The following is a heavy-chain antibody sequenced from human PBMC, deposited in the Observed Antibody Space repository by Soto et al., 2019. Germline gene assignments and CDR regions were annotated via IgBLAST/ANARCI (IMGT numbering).Heavy chain of an antibody. CDR1: GGTFSTYT. Sequence: QVQLVQSGAEVKKPGSSVKVSGKTSGGTFSTYTLSWVRQAPGQGLEWMGRIIPVLDKADFAQRFQGRLTITADRSTSTANMELSSLSSEDTAIYYCAGGATAGDSAVHYWGQGTLVSVSS. D-gene: IGHD2-21*01. V-gene: IGHV1-69*02. CDR3: AGGATAGDSAVHY. CDR2: IIPVLDKA. J-gene: IGHJ4*02.